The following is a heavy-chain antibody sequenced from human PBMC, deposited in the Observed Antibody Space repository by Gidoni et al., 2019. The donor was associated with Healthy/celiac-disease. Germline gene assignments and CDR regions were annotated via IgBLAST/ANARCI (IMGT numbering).Heavy chain of an antibody. V-gene: IGHV3-33*01. J-gene: IGHJ6*02. CDR1: GFTFSSYG. CDR2: IWYDGSNK. Sequence: QVQLVESGGGVVQPGRSLRLSCAASGFTFSSYGMHWVRQAPGKGLEWVAVIWYDGSNKYYADSVKGRFTISRDNSKNTLYLQMNSLRAEDTAVYYCARDRIKNYYGMDVWGQGTTVTVSS. CDR3: ARDRIKNYYGMDV.